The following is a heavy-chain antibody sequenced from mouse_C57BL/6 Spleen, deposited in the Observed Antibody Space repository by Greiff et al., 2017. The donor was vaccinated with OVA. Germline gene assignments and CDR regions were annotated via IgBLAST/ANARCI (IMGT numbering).Heavy chain of an antibody. Sequence: QVQLKESGPGLVAPSQSLSITCTVSGFSLISYAISWVRQPPGKGLEWLGVIWTGGGSNYNATLKCRLSISKDNSKSQVFLKMNSLHTDNTARYYCARAYDYDTWFAYWSQGTLVTVSA. D-gene: IGHD2-4*01. CDR3: ARAYDYDTWFAY. J-gene: IGHJ3*01. V-gene: IGHV2-9-1*01. CDR1: GFSLISYA. CDR2: IWTGGGS.